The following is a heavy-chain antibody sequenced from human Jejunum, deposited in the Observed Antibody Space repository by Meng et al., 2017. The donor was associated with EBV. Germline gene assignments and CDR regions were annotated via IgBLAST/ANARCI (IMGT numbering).Heavy chain of an antibody. D-gene: IGHD6-6*01. CDR2: ISSSSSYI. V-gene: IGHV3-21*06. CDR1: GFTFSTYT. CDR3: ARDRETYSSSQADY. J-gene: IGHJ4*02. Sequence: EVQLVESGGGLVEPGGAXXLSCSASGFTFSTYTMNWVRQAPGKGLEWVSSISSSSSYIYYADSVKGRFTISRDNAKNSLFLQMNSLRAEDTAVYYCARDRETYSSSQADYWGQGTLVTVSS.